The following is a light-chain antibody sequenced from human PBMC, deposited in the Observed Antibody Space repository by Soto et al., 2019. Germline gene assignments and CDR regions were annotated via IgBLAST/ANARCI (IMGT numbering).Light chain of an antibody. Sequence: EIVLTQSPATLSVSPGERATLSCRASQSVSSNLAWYQQKPGQAPRLLIYAISTRATGIPARFSGSGSGTDFTLTISRLEPEDFAVYYCQQYGSSGTFGQGTKVDI. CDR1: QSVSSN. CDR2: AIS. J-gene: IGKJ1*01. V-gene: IGKV3-15*01. CDR3: QQYGSSGT.